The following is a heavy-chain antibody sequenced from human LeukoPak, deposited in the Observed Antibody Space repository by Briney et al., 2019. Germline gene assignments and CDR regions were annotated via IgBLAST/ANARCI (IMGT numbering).Heavy chain of an antibody. CDR2: IYYVRNT. V-gene: IGHV4-39*01. CDR1: GGSVSSTGYF. D-gene: IGHD1-26*01. J-gene: IGHJ3*02. Sequence: SETLSLTCTVSGGSVSSTGYFWGWVRQPPGKGLERLGSIYYVRNTHYNPSLKGRLTISVDTSNNQFSLQLQSVPAADSAVYYCARHADNPSIVDVALAFHSWSQGTMVTVS. CDR3: ARHADNPSIVDVALAFHS.